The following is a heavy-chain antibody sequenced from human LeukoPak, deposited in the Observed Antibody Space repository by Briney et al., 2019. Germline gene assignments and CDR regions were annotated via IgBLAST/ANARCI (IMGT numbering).Heavy chain of an antibody. CDR1: GDSVSSTSAA. CDR2: TYYRSKWSN. J-gene: IGHJ4*02. V-gene: IGHV6-1*01. CDR3: ARDYWNSVRYYFDS. Sequence: SQTLSLTCAISGDSVSSTSAAWNWIRQSPSRGLEWLGRTYYRSKWSNDYAVSVKSRITINADTSKNQFSLQLSSVTPEDTAVYYCARDYWNSVRYYFDSWGQGTLVTVSS. D-gene: IGHD1-7*01.